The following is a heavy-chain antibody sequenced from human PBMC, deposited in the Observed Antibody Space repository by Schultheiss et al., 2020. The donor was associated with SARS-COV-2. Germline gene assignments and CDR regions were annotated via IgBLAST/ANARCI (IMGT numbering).Heavy chain of an antibody. J-gene: IGHJ5*02. CDR1: GYTFTTYG. D-gene: IGHD4-17*01. V-gene: IGHV1-2*04. CDR3: ARDWVTTVPTGWFDP. CDR2: INPNSGGT. Sequence: ASVKVSCEASGYTFTTYGFSWVRQAPGQGLEWMGWINPNSGGTNYAQKFQGWVTMTRDTSISTAYMELSSLRSEDTAVYYCARDWVTTVPTGWFDPWGQGTLVTVSS.